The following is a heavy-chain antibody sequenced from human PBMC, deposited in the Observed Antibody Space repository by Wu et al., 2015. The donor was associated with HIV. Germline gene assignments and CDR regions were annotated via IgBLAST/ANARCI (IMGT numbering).Heavy chain of an antibody. D-gene: IGHD6-13*01. J-gene: IGHJ5*02. CDR3: AREWDWPGIAAPTGSDP. Sequence: QVQLVQSGAEVKKPGASVKVSCKASGYTFTGYFLHWVRQAPGQGLEWMGWINADTGDTRYAQKFQGRVTMTRDTSITTTYMELSGLKFDDTAVYYCAREWDWPGIAAPTGSDPWGHGNPG. CDR1: GYTFTGYF. V-gene: IGHV1-2*02. CDR2: INADTGDT.